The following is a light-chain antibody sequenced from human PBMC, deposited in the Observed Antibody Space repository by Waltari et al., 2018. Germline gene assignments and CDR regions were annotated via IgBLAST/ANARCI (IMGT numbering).Light chain of an antibody. CDR1: RCHSTYA. J-gene: IGLJ2*01. CDR2: VNRDGSH. CDR3: QTWGTAVV. V-gene: IGLV4-69*01. Sequence: QLVLTQSPSASASLGASVKLTRTLSRCHSTYALAFHQQQPEKGPRYLMKVNRDGSHSKGDGIPDRFSGSSSGAERYLTISSLQSEDEADYYCQTWGTAVVFGGGTKLTVL.